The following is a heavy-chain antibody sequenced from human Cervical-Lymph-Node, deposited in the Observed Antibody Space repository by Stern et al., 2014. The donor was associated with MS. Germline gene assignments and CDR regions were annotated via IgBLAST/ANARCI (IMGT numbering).Heavy chain of an antibody. CDR2: IIPFLNTA. CDR1: GGTFTTHP. CDR3: ASSLVASGH. J-gene: IGHJ4*02. Sequence: VQLEESGAEVKKPGSSVKVSCKASGGTFTTHPITWWRQAPGQGLEWMGGIIPFLNTANYAQKFQGRITITPDKSTGTTYMEISSLRSDDTAVYYCASSLVASGHWGQGTLVIVS. V-gene: IGHV1-69*06. D-gene: IGHD2-8*02.